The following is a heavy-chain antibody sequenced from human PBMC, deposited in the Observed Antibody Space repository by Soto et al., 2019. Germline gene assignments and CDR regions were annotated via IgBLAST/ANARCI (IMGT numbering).Heavy chain of an antibody. J-gene: IGHJ4*02. D-gene: IGHD3-16*01. Sequence: SETLSLTCTVSGGSISSGDYYWSWIRRPPGKGLEWIGYIYYTGGGIYNPSLRSRVAMSVDTSKSQISLKLNSVTAADTAIYYCARDPAGDYGFWGRGILVTVS. CDR2: IYYTGGG. V-gene: IGHV4-61*08. CDR1: GGSISSGDYY. CDR3: ARDPAGDYGF.